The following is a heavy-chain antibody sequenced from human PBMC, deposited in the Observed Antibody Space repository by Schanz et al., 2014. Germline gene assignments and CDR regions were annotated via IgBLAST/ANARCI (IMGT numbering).Heavy chain of an antibody. J-gene: IGHJ6*02. D-gene: IGHD3-9*01. CDR2: IWSDGSGK. CDR3: ARDSGPYYDKSMDV. Sequence: QVQLVESGGGVVQPGRSLRLSCAASGFTFSNYGMHRVRQAPGKGLEWVAVIWSDGSGKYYADSVKGRFTISRDSPKNTLYLQMNSLRAEDTALYYCARDSGPYYDKSMDVWGQGTTVAVSS. CDR1: GFTFSNYG. V-gene: IGHV3-33*01.